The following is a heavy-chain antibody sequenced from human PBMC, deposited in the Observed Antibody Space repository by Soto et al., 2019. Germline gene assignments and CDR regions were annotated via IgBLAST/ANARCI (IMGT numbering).Heavy chain of an antibody. CDR3: AKAHSYGGAYDFDY. Sequence: GGSLRLSCAASGFTFDDYAMHWVRQAPGKGLEWVSGISWNSGSIGYADSVKGRFTISRDNAKNSLYLQMNSLRAEDTALYYCAKAHSYGGAYDFDYWGQGTLVTVSS. CDR1: GFTFDDYA. V-gene: IGHV3-9*01. D-gene: IGHD4-17*01. CDR2: ISWNSGSI. J-gene: IGHJ4*02.